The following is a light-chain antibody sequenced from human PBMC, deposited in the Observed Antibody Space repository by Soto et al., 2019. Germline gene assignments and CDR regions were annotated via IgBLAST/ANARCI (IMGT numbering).Light chain of an antibody. V-gene: IGKV3-20*01. J-gene: IGKJ2*01. CDR2: GAS. CDR3: QQYGSSPTT. CDR1: QSVSSSY. Sequence: IVLTQSPGTLSLFPGERATLSCRASQSVSSSYLAWYQQKPGQAPRLLIYGASSRATGIPDRFSGSGSGTDFTLTISRLEPEDFAVYYCQQYGSSPTTFGQGTKLEIK.